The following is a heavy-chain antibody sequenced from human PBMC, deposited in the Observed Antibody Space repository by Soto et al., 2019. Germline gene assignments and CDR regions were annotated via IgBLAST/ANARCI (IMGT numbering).Heavy chain of an antibody. Sequence: ASVKVSCKASGYTFTSYAMHWVRQAPGQRLEWMGRINAGNGNTKYSQKFQGRVTITRDTSASTAYMELSSLRSEDTAVYYCLVMITFGGVIPRADYWGQGTLVTGSS. V-gene: IGHV1-3*01. D-gene: IGHD3-16*02. CDR3: LVMITFGGVIPRADY. J-gene: IGHJ4*02. CDR2: INAGNGNT. CDR1: GYTFTSYA.